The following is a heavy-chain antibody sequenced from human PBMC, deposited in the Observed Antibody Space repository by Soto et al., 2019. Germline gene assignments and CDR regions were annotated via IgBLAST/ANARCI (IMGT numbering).Heavy chain of an antibody. J-gene: IGHJ4*02. CDR3: ARSSYDFWSGYYNY. V-gene: IGHV4-59*01. D-gene: IGHD3-3*01. Sequence: SETLSLTCTVSGGSISSYYWSWIRQPPGKGLEWIGYIYYSGSTNYNPSLKSRVTISVDTSKNQFSLKLRSVTAADTAVYYCARSSYDFWSGYYNYWGQGTLVTVSS. CDR1: GGSISSYY. CDR2: IYYSGST.